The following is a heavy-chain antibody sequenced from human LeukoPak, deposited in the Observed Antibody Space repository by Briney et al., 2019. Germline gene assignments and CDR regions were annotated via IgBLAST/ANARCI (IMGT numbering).Heavy chain of an antibody. CDR1: GFTFDDHA. J-gene: IGHJ6*03. Sequence: PGGSLRLSCAASGFTFDDHAMNWVRHVPGRGLEWVSGINWNGRITEYADSVKDRFTISRQNTKNSLYLYMNNLGGEDTALYFCARGSVQLWLRDTYYYMDVWGKGTAVTVSS. D-gene: IGHD5-18*01. V-gene: IGHV3-20*04. CDR2: INWNGRIT. CDR3: ARGSVQLWLRDTYYYMDV.